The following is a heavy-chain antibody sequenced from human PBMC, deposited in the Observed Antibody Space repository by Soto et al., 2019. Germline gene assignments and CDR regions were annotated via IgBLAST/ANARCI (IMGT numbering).Heavy chain of an antibody. CDR3: AKDRLGGNFDY. CDR2: ISGTGGST. V-gene: IGHV3-23*01. Sequence: LSLTCTVSGGSVSSGSYYWSWIRQAPGKGLEWVATISGTGGSTYYADSVKGRFTISRDNSKNTLYLQMNSLRVEDTAVYYCAKDRLGGNFDYWGQGTQVTVSS. J-gene: IGHJ4*02. CDR1: GGSVSSGSYY.